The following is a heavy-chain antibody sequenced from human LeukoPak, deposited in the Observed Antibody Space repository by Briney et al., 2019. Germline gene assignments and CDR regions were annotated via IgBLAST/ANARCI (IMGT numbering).Heavy chain of an antibody. V-gene: IGHV3-23*01. CDR1: GFTLSNYP. D-gene: IGHD2-2*01. J-gene: IGHJ4*02. CDR2: IGSIGGRT. Sequence: VGSLRLSCAPSGFTLSNYPMSWVRQAPGRGLEWVSAIGSIGGRTYYADSVKGRFTISRDNSKNTLSLKLNSLRSEDTALYYCAKVKGSEGYCSITSCLADYWGQGTLVTVSS. CDR3: AKVKGSEGYCSITSCLADY.